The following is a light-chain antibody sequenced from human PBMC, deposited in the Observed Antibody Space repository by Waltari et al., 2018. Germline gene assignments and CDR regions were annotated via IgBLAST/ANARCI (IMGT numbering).Light chain of an antibody. V-gene: IGKV2-30*02. J-gene: IGKJ1*01. CDR2: KVS. CDR1: QSLVHSDGNTY. Sequence: DVVMTQSPLSLPVNLGQPASISCRSSQSLVHSDGNTYLSWFQQRPGQSPRLLLYKVSNRDSGVPDRFSGGGSGTDFTLKISRVEAEDVGVYYCMQGTHWPPWTFGQGTKVEIQ. CDR3: MQGTHWPPWT.